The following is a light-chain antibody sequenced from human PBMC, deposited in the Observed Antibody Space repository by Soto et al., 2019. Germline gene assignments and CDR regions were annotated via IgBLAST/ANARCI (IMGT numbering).Light chain of an antibody. Sequence: QSVLTQPASVSGSPGQSITISCTGSNTDIGGYNYLSWYQQHPGRAPRLIIFEVSHRPSGISDRFSASKSANAASLTISGLQAEDEADYYCSSYTSSSTLDVFGTGTKLTVL. CDR1: NTDIGGYNY. CDR2: EVS. V-gene: IGLV2-14*03. CDR3: SSYTSSSTLDV. J-gene: IGLJ1*01.